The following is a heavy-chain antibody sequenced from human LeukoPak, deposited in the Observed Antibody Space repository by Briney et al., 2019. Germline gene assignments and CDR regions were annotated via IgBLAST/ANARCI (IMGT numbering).Heavy chain of an antibody. D-gene: IGHD5-18*01. J-gene: IGHJ6*03. CDR1: GFTFSSYA. Sequence: GGSLRLSCAASGFTFSSYAMSWVRQAPGKGLEWVSSISSSSSYIYYADSVKGRFTISRDNAKNSLYLQMNSLRAEDTAVYYCARGVDTAMDTYYYYYMDVWGKGTTVTVSS. CDR2: ISSSSSYI. CDR3: ARGVDTAMDTYYYYYMDV. V-gene: IGHV3-21*01.